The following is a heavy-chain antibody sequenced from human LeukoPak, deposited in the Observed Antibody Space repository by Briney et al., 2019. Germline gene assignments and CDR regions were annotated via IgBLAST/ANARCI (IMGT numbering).Heavy chain of an antibody. CDR3: AREASSSPLDFDY. Sequence: GGTLRLSCAASGFTFSSYWMSWVRQAPGKGLEWVANIKQDGSEKYYVDSVKGRFTISRDNAENSLYLQMNSLRAEDTAVYYCAREASSSPLDFDYWGQGTLVTVSS. J-gene: IGHJ4*02. D-gene: IGHD6-6*01. CDR1: GFTFSSYW. CDR2: IKQDGSEK. V-gene: IGHV3-7*01.